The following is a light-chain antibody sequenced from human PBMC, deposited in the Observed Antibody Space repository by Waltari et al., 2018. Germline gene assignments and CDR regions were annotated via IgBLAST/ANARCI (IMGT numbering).Light chain of an antibody. J-gene: IGKJ4*01. V-gene: IGKV3-11*01. CDR2: DAS. Sequence: EIVLTQSPATLSLSPGVRATLSCRASQSVSSYLAWYQQKPGQAPRLLIYDASNRATGIPARFSGSGSGTDFTRTISSLEPEDFAVYYCQQRSNWLTFGGGTKVEIK. CDR1: QSVSSY. CDR3: QQRSNWLT.